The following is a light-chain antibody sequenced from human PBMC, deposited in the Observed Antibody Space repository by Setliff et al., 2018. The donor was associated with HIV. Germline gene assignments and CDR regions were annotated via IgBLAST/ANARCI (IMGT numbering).Light chain of an antibody. CDR1: SSDVGGYNY. V-gene: IGLV2-8*01. CDR2: EVS. J-gene: IGLJ1*01. Sequence: SVLTQPPSASGSPGQSVTISCTGTSSDVGGYNYVSWYQQHPGKAPKLMIYEVSKRPSGVPDRFSGSKSGNTASLTVSGLQAEDEADYYCSSYAGTNNWGVFGTGTRSPS. CDR3: SSYAGTNNWGV.